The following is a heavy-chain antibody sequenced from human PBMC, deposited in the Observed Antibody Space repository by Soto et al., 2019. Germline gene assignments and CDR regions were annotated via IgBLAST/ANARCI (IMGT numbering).Heavy chain of an antibody. CDR3: ATDLVGVGYCLSP. J-gene: IGHJ5*02. Sequence: QMQLQESGPGLVKPSETLSLTCTVSGFSIAHGQWWSWVRQSPGKGLEWIGEVFRSGDTNYNPSLKCRVTISMDTSNTHCSRKLASVTAADTAVYYCATDLVGVGYCLSPWVQGTLVIVSS. V-gene: IGHV4-4*02. CDR1: GFSIAHGQW. D-gene: IGHD2-15*01. CDR2: VFRSGDT.